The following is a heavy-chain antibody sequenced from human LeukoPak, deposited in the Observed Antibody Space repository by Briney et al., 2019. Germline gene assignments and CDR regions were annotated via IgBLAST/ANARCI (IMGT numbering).Heavy chain of an antibody. D-gene: IGHD3-9*01. CDR3: ARGYCDTNDCPPGAY. CDR1: GDTFTAFY. Sequence: ASVKASCKASGDTFTAFYIHWVRQAPGQGLEWMGWINPNSGGTNYAQKFQGRVTLTRDTSISTVYMELSGLTSDDTAVYYCARGYCDTNDCPPGAYWGQGALVTVSS. CDR2: INPNSGGT. J-gene: IGHJ4*02. V-gene: IGHV1-2*02.